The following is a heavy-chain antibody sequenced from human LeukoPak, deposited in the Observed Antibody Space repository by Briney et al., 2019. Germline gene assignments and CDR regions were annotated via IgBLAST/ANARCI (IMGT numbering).Heavy chain of an antibody. CDR3: ARARAPNAFDI. CDR1: GFTFSSYG. J-gene: IGHJ3*02. CDR2: ISYDGSNK. V-gene: IGHV3-30*03. Sequence: GGSLRLSCAASGFTFSSYGIHWVRQAPGKGLEWVAVISYDGSNKYYADSVKGRFTISRDNSKNTLYLQMNSLRAEGTAVYYCARARAPNAFDIWGQGTMVTVSS.